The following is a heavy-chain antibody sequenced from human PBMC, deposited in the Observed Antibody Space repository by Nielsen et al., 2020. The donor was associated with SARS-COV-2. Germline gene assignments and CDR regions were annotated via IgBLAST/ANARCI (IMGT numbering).Heavy chain of an antibody. CDR2: IYSDGSNT. D-gene: IGHD6-13*01. J-gene: IGHJ2*01. V-gene: IGHV3-74*01. CDR1: RFTFSNYW. CDR3: ARDQQSAAGTLYFDL. Sequence: GESLKISCAASRFTFSNYWMHWIRQAPGKGLVWVSCIYSDGSNTIYADSVKGRFTISRDNAKNTLYLQMYSLRAEDTAVYYCARDQQSAAGTLYFDLWGRGTLVTVSS.